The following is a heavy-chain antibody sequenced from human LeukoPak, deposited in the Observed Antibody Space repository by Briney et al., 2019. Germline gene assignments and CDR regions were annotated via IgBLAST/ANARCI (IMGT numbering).Heavy chain of an antibody. CDR2: IYLDGSEK. V-gene: IGHV3-7*01. D-gene: IGHD5-24*01. J-gene: IGHJ4*02. CDR1: GYTFSSYS. CDR3: AREGVLGDGYNQCYFDY. Sequence: GGSLRLSCTTSGYTFSSYSISWVRQAPGKGLEWVANIYLDGSEKYYVNSVRGRFTITRDNAKKSLYLQMNSLSAEDTAVYYCAREGVLGDGYNQCYFDYGGQGTPVTVSS.